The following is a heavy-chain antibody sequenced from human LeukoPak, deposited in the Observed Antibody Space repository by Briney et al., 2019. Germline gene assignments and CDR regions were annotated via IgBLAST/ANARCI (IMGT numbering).Heavy chain of an antibody. Sequence: SETLSLTCTVSDGAIKIYYWHWIRQPPGKGLEWIGYIYYTGSTKYNPSLKSRVTMSVDTSKNQFSLRLSSVTAADTAVYYCARHGGNNSFRNWGRGTLVTVSS. CDR3: ARHGGNNSFRN. V-gene: IGHV4-59*08. D-gene: IGHD4-23*01. CDR1: DGAIKIYY. J-gene: IGHJ4*02. CDR2: IYYTGST.